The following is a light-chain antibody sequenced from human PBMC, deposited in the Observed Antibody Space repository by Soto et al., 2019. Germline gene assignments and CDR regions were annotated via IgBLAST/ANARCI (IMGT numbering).Light chain of an antibody. J-gene: IGKJ1*01. CDR1: QSLGGS. Sequence: IVMTQSPATLSVSPGERATLSCRASQSLGGSLAWYQQKPGQAPRLLIYGASTRVTGIPARFSGSGFGTEVTLTISSLQSEDFAVYYCQQYKNGWTFGQGTKVEIK. CDR2: GAS. CDR3: QQYKNGWT. V-gene: IGKV3-15*01.